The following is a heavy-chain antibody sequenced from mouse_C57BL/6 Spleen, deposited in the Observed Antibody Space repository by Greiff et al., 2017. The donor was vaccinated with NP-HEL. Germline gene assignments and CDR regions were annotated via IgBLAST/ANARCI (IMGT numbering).Heavy chain of an antibody. CDR1: GYTFTSYW. Sequence: QVQLQQPGAELVRPGSSVKLSCKASGYTFTSYWMHWVKQRPIQGLEWIGNIDPSDSETHYNQKFKDKATLTVDKSSSTAYMQLSSLTSEDSAVYDCARKDYGSNWYFDVWGTGTTVTVSS. V-gene: IGHV1-52*01. CDR2: IDPSDSET. D-gene: IGHD1-1*01. CDR3: ARKDYGSNWYFDV. J-gene: IGHJ1*03.